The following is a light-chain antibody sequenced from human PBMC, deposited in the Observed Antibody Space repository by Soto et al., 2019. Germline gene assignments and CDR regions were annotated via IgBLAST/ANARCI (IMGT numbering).Light chain of an antibody. Sequence: QSALTQPASVSGSPGQSITISCTGTRSDVGGYNYVSWYQQHPGKAPKLMIYEVSNRPSGVSNRFSGSKSGNSASLTLSGLQAEDEADYYCSSYTSSSTPYVFGTGTKVTVL. V-gene: IGLV2-14*01. CDR2: EVS. J-gene: IGLJ1*01. CDR3: SSYTSSSTPYV. CDR1: RSDVGGYNY.